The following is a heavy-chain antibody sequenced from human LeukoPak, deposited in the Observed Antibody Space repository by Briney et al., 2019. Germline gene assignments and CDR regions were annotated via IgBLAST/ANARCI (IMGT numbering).Heavy chain of an antibody. V-gene: IGHV3-53*01. CDR2: IYSGGST. D-gene: IGHD1-1*01. J-gene: IGHJ3*02. CDR1: GFTVSSNY. Sequence: GGSLRLSCAASGFTVSSNYMSWVRQAPGKGLEWVSVIYSGGSTYYADSVKGRFTISRDNSKNTLYLQMNSLRAEDTAVYYCARDRRNEDAFDIWGQGTMVTVSS. CDR3: ARDRRNEDAFDI.